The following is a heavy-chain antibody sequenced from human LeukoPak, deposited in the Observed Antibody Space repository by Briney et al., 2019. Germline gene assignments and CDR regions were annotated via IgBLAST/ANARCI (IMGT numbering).Heavy chain of an antibody. CDR1: DGSFSSSSYY. D-gene: IGHD1-26*01. J-gene: IGHJ4*02. Sequence: SETLSLTCTVSDGSFSSSSYYWGWIRQPPGKGLEWIGSIFYTGSTYYNPSLKSRVTISVDTSKNQFSLKLSSVTAADTAVYYCARDREWELQSSRYFDYWGQGTLVTVSS. V-gene: IGHV4-39*07. CDR2: IFYTGST. CDR3: ARDREWELQSSRYFDY.